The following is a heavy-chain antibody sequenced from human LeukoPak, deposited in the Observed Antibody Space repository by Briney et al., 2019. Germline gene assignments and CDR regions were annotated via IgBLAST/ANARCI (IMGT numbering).Heavy chain of an antibody. D-gene: IGHD3-3*01. Sequence: GASVKVSCKASGYTFTSYAISWVRQAPGQGLEWMGGIIPIFGTANYAQKFQGRVTITADKSTSTAYMELSSLRSEDTAVYYCASGGPLNSPLEWLLFGYFDYWGQGTLVTVSS. CDR2: IIPIFGTA. J-gene: IGHJ4*02. CDR1: GYTFTSYA. CDR3: ASGGPLNSPLEWLLFGYFDY. V-gene: IGHV1-69*06.